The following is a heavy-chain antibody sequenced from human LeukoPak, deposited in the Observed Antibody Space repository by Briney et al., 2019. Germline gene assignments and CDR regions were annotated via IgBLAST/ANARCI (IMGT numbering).Heavy chain of an antibody. V-gene: IGHV3-7*03. Sequence: GGSLRLSCAASGYSFSSSWMAWVRQAPGQGLEWVANLKQDAYQTFYLESVKGRFTISRDNAKNSLYLYMNSLRVEDTAMYYCARDRRSGLDHWGQGALVTVSS. CDR1: GYSFSSSW. CDR2: LKQDAYQT. J-gene: IGHJ4*02. CDR3: ARDRRSGLDH. D-gene: IGHD6-19*01.